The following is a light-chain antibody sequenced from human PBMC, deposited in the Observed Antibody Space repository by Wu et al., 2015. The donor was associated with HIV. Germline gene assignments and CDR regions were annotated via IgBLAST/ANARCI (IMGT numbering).Light chain of an antibody. CDR1: ESVSGNK. CDR2: GAS. Sequence: EIVLTQSPGTLSLSPGERATLSCRASESVSGNKLAWLQQKPGQAPRLLILGASSRATGIPDRFSGSGSGTDFTLTITRLEPEDFAVYYCQQNGGPTWPFGQGTKVEIK. CDR3: QQNGGPTWP. V-gene: IGKV3-20*01. J-gene: IGKJ1*01.